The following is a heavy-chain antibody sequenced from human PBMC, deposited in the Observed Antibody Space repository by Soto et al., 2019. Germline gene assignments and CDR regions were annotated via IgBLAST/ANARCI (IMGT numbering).Heavy chain of an antibody. CDR2: VYPGDSDT. CDR3: ARLGLTGSYYYFHGMDV. J-gene: IGHJ6*02. Sequence: SLKISCKVSGNSFTTSWIGWVRQMPGKGLEWMGIVYPGDSDTRYSPSFQGQVTISADKSISTAYLQWSSLKASDTAIYYCARLGLTGSYYYFHGMDVWGQGTSVTVSS. V-gene: IGHV5-51*01. CDR1: GNSFTTSW. D-gene: IGHD1-26*01.